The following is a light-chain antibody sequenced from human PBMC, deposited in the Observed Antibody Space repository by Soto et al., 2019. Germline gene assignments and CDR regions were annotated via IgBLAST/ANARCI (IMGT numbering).Light chain of an antibody. J-gene: IGKJ5*01. CDR3: QQFNVYPIT. V-gene: IGKV1-13*02. Sequence: ATRWTRSPSSLSPSLGARATITSRAVQDIRGALAWYQQKPGKAPKLLIYDVSSLESGVPSRFSGSGSGTDFTFTISSLQPEDFATYYCQQFNVYPITFGQGTRLEIK. CDR1: QDIRGA. CDR2: DVS.